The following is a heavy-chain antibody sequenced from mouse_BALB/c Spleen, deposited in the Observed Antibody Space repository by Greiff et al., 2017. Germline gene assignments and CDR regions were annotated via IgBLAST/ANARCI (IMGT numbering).Heavy chain of an antibody. CDR2: INPYNGGT. V-gene: IGHV1-18*01. CDR1: GYSFTGYT. D-gene: IGHD1-1*01. J-gene: IGHJ4*01. Sequence: VQLQQSGPELVKPGASMKISCKASGYSFTGYTMNWVKQSHGKNLEWIGLINPYNGGTSYNQKFKGKATLTVDKSSSTAYMELLSLTSEDSAVYYCARRRRLDYGSSYDAMDYWGQGTSVTVSS. CDR3: ARRRRLDYGSSYDAMDY.